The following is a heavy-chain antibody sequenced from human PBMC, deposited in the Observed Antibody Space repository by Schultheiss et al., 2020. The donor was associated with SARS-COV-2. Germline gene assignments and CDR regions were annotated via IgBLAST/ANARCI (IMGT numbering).Heavy chain of an antibody. CDR2: IIPIFGTA. Sequence: SVKVSCKASGGTFITYAVSWVRQAPGQGLEWMGGIIPIFGTANYAQKFQGRVTMTRDTSTSTVYMELSSLRSEDTAVYYCARGPRSSGWYYFDYWGQGTLVTVSS. V-gene: IGHV1-69*05. J-gene: IGHJ4*02. D-gene: IGHD6-19*01. CDR3: ARGPRSSGWYYFDY. CDR1: GGTFITYA.